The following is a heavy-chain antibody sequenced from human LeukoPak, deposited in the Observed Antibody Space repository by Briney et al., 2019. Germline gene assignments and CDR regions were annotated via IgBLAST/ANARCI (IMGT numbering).Heavy chain of an antibody. CDR2: ISSRSTYI. CDR1: GFTFSSYS. CDR3: ARVEYNWNLYYYYYMDV. V-gene: IGHV3-21*01. D-gene: IGHD1-20*01. J-gene: IGHJ6*03. Sequence: GGSLRLSCAASGFTFSSYSMNWVRQTPGKGLERVSHISSRSTYIYYADSVKGRFTIPRDNAKNSLYLQINSLRAEDTAVYYCARVEYNWNLYYYYYMDVWGKGTTVTVSS.